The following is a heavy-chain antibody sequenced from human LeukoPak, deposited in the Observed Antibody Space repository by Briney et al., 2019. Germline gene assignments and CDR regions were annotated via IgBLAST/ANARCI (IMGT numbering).Heavy chain of an antibody. V-gene: IGHV1-18*01. CDR2: ISAYNGNT. Sequence: ASVKVSCKASGYTFTSYGISWVRQAPGQGLEWMGWISAYNGNTNYPQKLQGRVTMTTDTSTSTAYMELRSLRSDDTAVYYCARDFRGYSYGYVVTGWPQYYHYGMDVWGQGTTVTVSS. CDR3: ARDFRGYSYGYVVTGWPQYYHYGMDV. D-gene: IGHD5-18*01. J-gene: IGHJ6*02. CDR1: GYTFTSYG.